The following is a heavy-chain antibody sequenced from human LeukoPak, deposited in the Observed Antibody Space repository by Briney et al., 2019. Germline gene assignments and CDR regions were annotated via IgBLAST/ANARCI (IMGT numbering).Heavy chain of an antibody. D-gene: IGHD3-3*01. CDR3: ARRKETITIFGVVTSTGWFNP. CDR1: GGSISSSSYY. CDR2: IYYSGST. V-gene: IGHV4-39*01. J-gene: IGHJ5*02. Sequence: PSETLPLTCTVSGGSISSSSYYWGWIRQPPGKGLEWIRSIYYSGSTYYYPSLKSRVTISVDTSKKQFSLKLSSVTAADTAVYYCARRKETITIFGVVTSTGWFNPWGQGTLVTVSS.